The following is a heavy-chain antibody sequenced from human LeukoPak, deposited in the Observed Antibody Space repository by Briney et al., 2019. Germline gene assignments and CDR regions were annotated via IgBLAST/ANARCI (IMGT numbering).Heavy chain of an antibody. Sequence: GASVKVSCKASGGTFSSYAISWVRQAPGQGLEWMGGINPIFGTANYAQKFQGRVTITADESTSTAYMELSSLRSEDTAVYYCARGGEGYCSSTSCYATLYYFDYWGQGTLVTVSS. J-gene: IGHJ4*02. D-gene: IGHD2-2*01. CDR1: GGTFSSYA. V-gene: IGHV1-69*13. CDR2: INPIFGTA. CDR3: ARGGEGYCSSTSCYATLYYFDY.